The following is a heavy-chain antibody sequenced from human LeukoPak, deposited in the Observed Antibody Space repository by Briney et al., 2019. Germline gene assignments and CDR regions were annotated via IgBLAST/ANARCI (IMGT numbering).Heavy chain of an antibody. J-gene: IGHJ5*02. CDR2: IKSKAHGGTT. CDR3: ARNDALEPTAAVGDWFDP. D-gene: IGHD6-19*01. CDR1: GFTFKNAW. V-gene: IGHV3-15*01. Sequence: GGSLRLSCAASGFTFKNAWMSWVRQAPGKGLEWVGRIKSKAHGGTTDYAAPVKDRFTISRDNSKNTLYLQMNSLRAEDTAAYYCARNDALEPTAAVGDWFDPWGQGTLVTVSS.